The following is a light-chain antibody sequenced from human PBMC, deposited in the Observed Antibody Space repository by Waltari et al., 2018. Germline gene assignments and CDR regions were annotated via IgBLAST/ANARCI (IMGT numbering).Light chain of an antibody. Sequence: NQITQFSSTLAAFVRGRVTITCRASQNINSWLAWYQQKPGKAPKFLIYKASSLESGVPSRFSGSGSGTEFTLTISSLQPDDFGTYYCQQYNSYPLTFGQGTKVEIK. CDR1: QNINSW. J-gene: IGKJ1*01. CDR2: KAS. V-gene: IGKV1-5*03. CDR3: QQYNSYPLT.